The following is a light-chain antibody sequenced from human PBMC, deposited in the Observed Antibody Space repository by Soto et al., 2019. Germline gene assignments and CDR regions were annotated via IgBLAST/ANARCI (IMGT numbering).Light chain of an antibody. V-gene: IGKV4-1*01. CDR3: QQYYISPWT. CDR2: WAS. CDR1: QSLLYSSTNKIY. Sequence: DIVMTQSPDSLAVSLGERTTINCKSSQSLLYSSTNKIYLAWYQQKAGQPPKLLFYWASTRQSGVPDRFSGSGSATNLNLTISSLQAEDVAVYFCQQYYISPWTFGQGTKVEIK. J-gene: IGKJ1*01.